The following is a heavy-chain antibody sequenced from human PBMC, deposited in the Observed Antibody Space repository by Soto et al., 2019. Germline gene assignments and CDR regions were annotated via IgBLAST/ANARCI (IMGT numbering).Heavy chain of an antibody. V-gene: IGHV3-7*03. CDR1: GFTFRSYW. Sequence: GGSLRLSCEASGFTFRSYWMTWVRQAPGKGLEWVANIKQDGTEKYYVDSVKGRFTISRDNAKNSIHLQMNSLRADDTAVYYCAKIGTVTANFDYWGQGTLVTVSS. J-gene: IGHJ4*02. D-gene: IGHD2-21*02. CDR2: IKQDGTEK. CDR3: AKIGTVTANFDY.